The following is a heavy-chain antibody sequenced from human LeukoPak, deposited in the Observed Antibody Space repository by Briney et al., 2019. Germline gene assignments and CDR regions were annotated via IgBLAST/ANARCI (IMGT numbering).Heavy chain of an antibody. CDR2: IKQDGSTE. D-gene: IGHD7-27*01. Sequence: GGSLRLSCAASGFTFSSYAMSWVRQAPGKGLEWVANIKQDGSTEYYVDSVKGRFTISRDNAKNSLYLQMNSLRVEDTAVYYCASDPPWADDAFDMWGEGTMVTVSS. CDR1: GFTFSSYA. CDR3: ASDPPWADDAFDM. J-gene: IGHJ3*02. V-gene: IGHV3-7*01.